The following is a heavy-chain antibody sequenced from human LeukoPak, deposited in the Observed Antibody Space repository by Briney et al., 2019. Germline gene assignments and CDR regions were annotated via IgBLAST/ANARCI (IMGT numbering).Heavy chain of an antibody. CDR2: INPNSGGT. D-gene: IGHD4-17*01. V-gene: IGHV1-2*02. CDR3: ARGHASTVTRQNYYYYYMDV. Sequence: GASVKVSCKASGYTFTGYYIHWVRQAPGQGLEWMGWINPNSGGTNYAQKFQGRVTMTRDTSISTAYMELSRLRFDDTAVYYCARGHASTVTRQNYYYYYMDVWGKGTTVTVSS. CDR1: GYTFTGYY. J-gene: IGHJ6*03.